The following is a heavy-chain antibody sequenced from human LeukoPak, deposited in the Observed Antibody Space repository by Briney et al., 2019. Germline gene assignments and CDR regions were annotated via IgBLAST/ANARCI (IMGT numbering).Heavy chain of an antibody. J-gene: IGHJ4*02. CDR3: TVMSSDWGFDY. D-gene: IGHD6-19*01. V-gene: IGHV3-73*01. CDR1: GFTFSGSA. Sequence: GGSLRLSCAASGFTFSGSAMHWVRQASGKGLEWVGRIRTKANSYATAYAASVKGRFTISRDDLKNTAYLQMNSLKTEDTAVYYCTVMSSDWGFDYWGQGTLVTVSP. CDR2: IRTKANSYAT.